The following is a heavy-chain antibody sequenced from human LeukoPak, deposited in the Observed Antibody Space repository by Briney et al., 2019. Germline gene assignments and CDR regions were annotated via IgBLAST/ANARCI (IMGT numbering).Heavy chain of an antibody. V-gene: IGHV3-66*01. CDR3: AREDAGIRSGGSCSI. CDR2: IYSGGST. CDR1: EFSVGSNY. J-gene: IGHJ4*02. Sequence: GGSLRLSCAASEFSVGSNYMTWVRQAPGKGLEWVSLIYSGGSTYYADSVKGRFTISRDNSKNTLYLQMNSLRAEDTAVYYCAREDAGIRSGGSCSIWGQGTLVTVSS. D-gene: IGHD2-15*01.